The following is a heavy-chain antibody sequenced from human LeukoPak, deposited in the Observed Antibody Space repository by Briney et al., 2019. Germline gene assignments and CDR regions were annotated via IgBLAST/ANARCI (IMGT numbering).Heavy chain of an antibody. D-gene: IGHD2-2*01. CDR1: GFTFSSYR. Sequence: GGSLRLSCAASGFTFSSYRMNWVRQAPGKGLEWVSYISSSSSIIYYADSVKGRFTISRDNAKNSLYLQMNSLRDEDTAVYYCARKYCSTTSCLFDNWGQGTLVTVSS. J-gene: IGHJ4*02. CDR3: ARKYCSTTSCLFDN. V-gene: IGHV3-48*02. CDR2: ISSSSSII.